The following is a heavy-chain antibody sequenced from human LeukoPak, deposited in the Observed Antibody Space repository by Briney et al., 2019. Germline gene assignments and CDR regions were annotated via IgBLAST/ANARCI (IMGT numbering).Heavy chain of an antibody. CDR1: GGTFNSYA. D-gene: IGHD6-25*01. CDR2: IIPIFGTT. CDR3: ARALVQRSGAFDL. V-gene: IGHV1-69*05. J-gene: IGHJ3*01. Sequence: SVKVSCKASGGTFNSYAISWVRQAPGQGLEWMGGIIPIFGTTNYAQKFQGRVTITTDGSSSTAYMEMSSLRSDDTAVYYCARALVQRSGAFDLWGQGAMVTVSS.